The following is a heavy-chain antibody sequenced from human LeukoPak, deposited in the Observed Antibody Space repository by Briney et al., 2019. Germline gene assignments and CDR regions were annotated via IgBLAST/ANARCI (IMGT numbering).Heavy chain of an antibody. D-gene: IGHD3-10*01. V-gene: IGHV3-64*01. CDR1: GFTFSSYA. CDR2: ISSNGGST. CDR3: ARVRYYGSGSYQHTRNKYYFDY. Sequence: PGGSLRLSCAASGFTFSSYAMHWVRQAPGKGLEYVSAISSNGGSTYYANSVKGRFTISRDNSKNTLYLQMGSLRAEDMAVYYCARVRYYGSGSYQHTRNKYYFDYWGQGTLVTVSS. J-gene: IGHJ4*02.